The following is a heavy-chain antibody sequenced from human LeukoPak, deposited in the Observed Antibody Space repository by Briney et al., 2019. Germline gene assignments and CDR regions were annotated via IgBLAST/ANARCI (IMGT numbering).Heavy chain of an antibody. CDR2: IKEDESAK. J-gene: IGHJ4*02. CDR3: ARDVGGSLDY. CDR1: GFTFNTYW. Sequence: PGGSLRLSCAASGFTFNTYWMAWVRQAQGKGLEWVANIKEDESAKHQADSVKGRFTISRGNARNSVYLQMSSLRGDDTAVYYCARDVGGSLDYWGQGTLVTVSS. D-gene: IGHD1-26*01. V-gene: IGHV3-7*01.